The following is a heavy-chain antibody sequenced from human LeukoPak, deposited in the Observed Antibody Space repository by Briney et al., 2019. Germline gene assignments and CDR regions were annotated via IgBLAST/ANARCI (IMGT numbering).Heavy chain of an antibody. V-gene: IGHV4-39*07. Sequence: PSETLSLTCTVSGGSISSSSYYWGWIRQPPGKGLEWIGSIYYSGSTYYNPSLKSRVTISVDTSKNQFSLKLSSVTAADTAVYYCARDRRGYYGNWFDPWGQGTLVTVSS. CDR2: IYYSGST. D-gene: IGHD3-22*01. J-gene: IGHJ5*02. CDR1: GGSISSSSYY. CDR3: ARDRRGYYGNWFDP.